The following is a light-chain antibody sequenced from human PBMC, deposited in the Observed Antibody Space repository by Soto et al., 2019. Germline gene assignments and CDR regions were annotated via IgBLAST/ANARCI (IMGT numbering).Light chain of an antibody. Sequence: DIQMTQAPSALAASVGDRVSMTWRACQSISTWLAWYQQTSGRAPRLLISDASSLQTGVPSRFSGSGSGTEFTLTISSLQPDDFATYYCQQYQGYSETFGQGTKVDI. J-gene: IGKJ1*01. V-gene: IGKV1-5*01. CDR1: QSISTW. CDR2: DAS. CDR3: QQYQGYSET.